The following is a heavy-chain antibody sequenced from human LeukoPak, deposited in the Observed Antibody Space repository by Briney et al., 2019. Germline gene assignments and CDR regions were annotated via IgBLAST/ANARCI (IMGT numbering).Heavy chain of an antibody. D-gene: IGHD3-3*02. CDR3: ARVLPTLGRSLASDWFDP. J-gene: IGHJ5*02. Sequence: ASVKVSCKASGYTFTGYYMHWARQAPGQGLEWMGWINPNSGGTNYAQKFQGRVTMTRDTSISTAYMELSRLRSDDTAVYYCARVLPTLGRSLASDWFDPWGQGTLVTVSS. V-gene: IGHV1-2*02. CDR1: GYTFTGYY. CDR2: INPNSGGT.